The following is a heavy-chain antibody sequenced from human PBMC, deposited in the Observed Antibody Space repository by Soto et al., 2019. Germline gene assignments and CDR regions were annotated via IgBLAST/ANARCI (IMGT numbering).Heavy chain of an antibody. D-gene: IGHD5-12*01. Sequence: ASVKVSCKASGGTFSSYAISWVRQAPGQGLEWMGGIIPIFGTANYAQKFQGRVTITADESTSTAYMELSSLRSEDTAVYYCAREGSGYDPVYNWFDPWGQGTLVTVSS. CDR1: GGTFSSYA. CDR3: AREGSGYDPVYNWFDP. CDR2: IIPIFGTA. J-gene: IGHJ5*02. V-gene: IGHV1-69*13.